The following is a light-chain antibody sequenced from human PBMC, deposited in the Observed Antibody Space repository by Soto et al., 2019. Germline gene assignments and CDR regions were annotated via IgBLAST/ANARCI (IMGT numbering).Light chain of an antibody. CDR3: QESFSTLYT. CDR1: QIISTY. Sequence: DIQMTQSPSSLSASVGDEVTITCRASQIISTYLIWYQQKPGKAPKLLINAALTLQAGVPPRFSASGSGTDFTLTITGLQPEDCATYYCQESFSTLYTFGQGTKVEIK. CDR2: AAL. V-gene: IGKV1-39*01. J-gene: IGKJ2*01.